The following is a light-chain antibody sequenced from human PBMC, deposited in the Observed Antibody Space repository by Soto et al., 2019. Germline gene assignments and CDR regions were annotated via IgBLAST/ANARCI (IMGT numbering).Light chain of an antibody. Sequence: EIVLTQSPATLSLSPGERATLSCRASQSVSKYLAWYQQKPGQAPRLLIHDASNRATGIPARFSGSGSGTDFTLTLSSLEPEEFGVYYSQQRSNWPQITFGGGTKVEIK. CDR2: DAS. J-gene: IGKJ4*01. V-gene: IGKV3-11*01. CDR1: QSVSKY. CDR3: QQRSNWPQIT.